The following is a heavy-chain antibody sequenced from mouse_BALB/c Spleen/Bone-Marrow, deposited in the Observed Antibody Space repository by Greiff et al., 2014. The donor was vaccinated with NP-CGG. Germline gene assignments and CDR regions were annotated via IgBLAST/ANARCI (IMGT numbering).Heavy chain of an antibody. CDR2: INPSNGGT. J-gene: IGHJ4*01. V-gene: IGHV1S81*02. CDR3: SRGRRDASDS. CDR1: GYTLTSYY. Sequence: SGAELAKPGAAVKLSCKASGYTLTSYYMYWVKQRPGQGLEWFGEINPSNGGTNFNEKFMNKATLTVDKSSSTAYMQLSSLTSEDSAVDYCSRGRRDASDSWGQRASATVSS.